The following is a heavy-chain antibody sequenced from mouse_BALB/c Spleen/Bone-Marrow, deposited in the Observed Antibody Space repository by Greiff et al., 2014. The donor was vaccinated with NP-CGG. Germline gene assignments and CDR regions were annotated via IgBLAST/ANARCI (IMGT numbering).Heavy chain of an antibody. CDR3: APMYDGYYMFAY. V-gene: IGHV1S137*01. D-gene: IGHD2-3*01. CDR2: ISTYYGDT. J-gene: IGHJ3*01. CDR1: GYTFTDYA. Sequence: VQLQESGAELVRPGVSVKISCKGSGYTFTDYAMHWVKQSHAKSLEWIGVISTYYGDTNSNQKFKGKATMTVDKSSSTAYMELARLTSEDSAIYYCAPMYDGYYMFAYWGQGTLVTVSA.